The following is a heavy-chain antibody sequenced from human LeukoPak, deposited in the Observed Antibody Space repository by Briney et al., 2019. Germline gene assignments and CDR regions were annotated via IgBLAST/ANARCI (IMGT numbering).Heavy chain of an antibody. J-gene: IGHJ6*03. Sequence: VASVKVSCKASGYTFTGYYMHWVRQAPGQGLEWMGWINPNSGGTNYAQKFQGRVTMTRDTSISTAYMELSRLRSDDTAVYYCAGSVRLFWSGDRNPGYMDVWGKGTTVTVSS. CDR1: GYTFTGYY. CDR3: AGSVRLFWSGDRNPGYMDV. CDR2: INPNSGGT. D-gene: IGHD3-3*01. V-gene: IGHV1-2*02.